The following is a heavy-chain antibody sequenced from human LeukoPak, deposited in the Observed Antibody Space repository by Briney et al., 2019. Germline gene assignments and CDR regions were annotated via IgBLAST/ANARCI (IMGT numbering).Heavy chain of an antibody. J-gene: IGHJ4*02. CDR3: AREGAPQLSSYFDH. V-gene: IGHV1-2*02. CDR2: INPNTGGT. Sequence: ASVKVSCKASGYTFTAYYIHWVRQAPGQGLEWMGWINPNTGGTNFAQRFQGRVTMTRDTSINTAYMELSSLRSDDTAMYYCAREGAPQLSSYFDHWGQGTLVTVSS. CDR1: GYTFTAYY. D-gene: IGHD1-1*01.